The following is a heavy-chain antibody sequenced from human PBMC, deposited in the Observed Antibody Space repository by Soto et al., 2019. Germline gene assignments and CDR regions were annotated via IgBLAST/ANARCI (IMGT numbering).Heavy chain of an antibody. CDR1: GYSFTSYW. V-gene: IGHV5-51*01. D-gene: IGHD2-15*01. J-gene: IGHJ3*02. Sequence: ESLTISCKVSGYSFTSYWIGWVRQRPGKGLEWMGIIYPSDSDNRYSPSFQGQVTISADKSSSTAYLQWSSLQASDTAMYYCIRSSGSWPNDAFDIWGQGTMVTVAS. CDR3: IRSSGSWPNDAFDI. CDR2: IYPSDSDN.